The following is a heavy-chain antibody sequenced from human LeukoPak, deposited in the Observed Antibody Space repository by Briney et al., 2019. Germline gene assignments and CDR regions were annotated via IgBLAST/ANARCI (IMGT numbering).Heavy chain of an antibody. CDR1: GFTFSSYS. CDR2: ISSSGSFI. V-gene: IGHV3-21*01. CDR3: ARVGCRGGSCSSRGDYYYGMDV. D-gene: IGHD2-15*01. Sequence: GGSLRLSCAASGFTFSSYSMNWVRQAPGKGLEWVSSISSSGSFISYPDSVKGRFTISRDNAKNAPSLQMNSLRAEDTAVYYCARVGCRGGSCSSRGDYYYGMDVWGQGTTVTVSS. J-gene: IGHJ6*02.